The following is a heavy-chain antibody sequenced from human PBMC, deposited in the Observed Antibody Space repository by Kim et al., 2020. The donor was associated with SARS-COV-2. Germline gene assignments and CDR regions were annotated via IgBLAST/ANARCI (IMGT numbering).Heavy chain of an antibody. D-gene: IGHD3-16*02. J-gene: IGHJ6*01. CDR3: AKAEYYDYVWGCYRYDY. V-gene: IGHV3-9*01. Sequence: GGSLRLSCAASGFTFDDYAMHWVRQAPGKGLEWVSGISWNSGSIGYADSVKGRFTISRDNAKNSLYLQMNSLRAEDTALYYCAKAEYYDYVWGCYRYDY. CDR1: GFTFDDYA. CDR2: ISWNSGSI.